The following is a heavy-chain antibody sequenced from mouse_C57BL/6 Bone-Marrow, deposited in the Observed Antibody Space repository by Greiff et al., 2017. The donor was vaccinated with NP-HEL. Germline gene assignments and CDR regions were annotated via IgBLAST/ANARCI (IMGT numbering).Heavy chain of an antibody. V-gene: IGHV3-6*01. CDR2: ISYDGSN. Sequence: EVKLLESGPGLVKPSQSLSLTCSVTGYSITSGYYWNWIRQFPGNKLEWMGYISYDGSNNYNPSLKNRISITRDTSKNQLFLKLNSVTTEDTATYYCARDQFITTVVATGTRAMDYWGQGTSVTVSS. D-gene: IGHD1-1*01. J-gene: IGHJ4*01. CDR3: ARDQFITTVVATGTRAMDY. CDR1: GYSITSGYY.